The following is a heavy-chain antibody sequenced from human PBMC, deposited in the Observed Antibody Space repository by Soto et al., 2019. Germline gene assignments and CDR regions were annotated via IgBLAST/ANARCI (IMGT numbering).Heavy chain of an antibody. CDR2: ISSSGSKM. Sequence: GSLRLSCAASGFTFRNFEMNWVRQVPGKGLEWIAYISSSGSKMYYADTVKGRFIVSRGNTHDSLFLEMNNLRDEDSGVYYCARDSIAAPNWFDPWGQGTLVTV. D-gene: IGHD2-15*01. V-gene: IGHV3-48*03. J-gene: IGHJ5*02. CDR1: GFTFRNFE. CDR3: ARDSIAAPNWFDP.